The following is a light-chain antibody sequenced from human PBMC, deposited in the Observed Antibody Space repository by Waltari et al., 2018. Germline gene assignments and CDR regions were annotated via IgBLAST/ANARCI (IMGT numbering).Light chain of an antibody. CDR1: QSVGRS. J-gene: IGKJ1*01. Sequence: IMLTQSPGTLSLSPGERATLSCRASQSVGRSLVWYQQKPGQAPRLLIYDASRRATGIPDRFSGSGFGTDFSLTISILEPEDFAVYYCQKYESLPATFGQGTKVEIK. V-gene: IGKV3-20*01. CDR3: QKYESLPAT. CDR2: DAS.